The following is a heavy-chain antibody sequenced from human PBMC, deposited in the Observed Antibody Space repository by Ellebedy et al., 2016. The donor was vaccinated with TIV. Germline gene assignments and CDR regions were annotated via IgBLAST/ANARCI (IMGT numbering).Heavy chain of an antibody. CDR3: AKAIDGTGTWNSYFDY. J-gene: IGHJ4*02. CDR1: GFTFSNYA. D-gene: IGHD3-10*01. Sequence: GESLKISCAGSGFTFSNYAMSWVRQAPGKGLEWVSLIVSSGGTTYFADSVKGRLTVSRDNAKNTLYLQMNSLRAEDTAVYYCAKAIDGTGTWNSYFDYWGQGTLVTVSS. V-gene: IGHV3-23*01. CDR2: IVSSGGTT.